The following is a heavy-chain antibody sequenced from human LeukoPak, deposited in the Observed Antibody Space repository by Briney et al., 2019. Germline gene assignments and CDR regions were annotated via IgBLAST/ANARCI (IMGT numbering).Heavy chain of an antibody. D-gene: IGHD3-9*01. CDR1: GFTFSSYS. Sequence: KPGGSLRLPCAVSGFTFSSYSMSWVRQAPGKGLEWVSSISSSGTYKYYADSVKGRFTISRDNAKNSLYLQMNSLRAEDTAVYYCARDARYYDILTGYYSEVGYFDYWGQGTLVTVSS. CDR3: ARDARYYDILTGYYSEVGYFDY. CDR2: ISSSGTYK. J-gene: IGHJ4*02. V-gene: IGHV3-21*01.